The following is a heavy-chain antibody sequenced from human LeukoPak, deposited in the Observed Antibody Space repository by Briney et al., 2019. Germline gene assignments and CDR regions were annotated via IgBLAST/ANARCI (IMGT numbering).Heavy chain of an antibody. CDR1: GFTFRNYW. CDR3: VRDGGVSGYDLLDY. J-gene: IGHJ4*02. D-gene: IGHD5-12*01. Sequence: PGGSLRLSCAASGFTFRNYWMSWVRQATGKGLEWVAHINQDGSEEHYMDSVKARFIISRDNAKNSLSLQMDSLRAEDTAVYYCVRDGGVSGYDLLDYWGQGTLVTVSS. V-gene: IGHV3-7*01. CDR2: INQDGSEE.